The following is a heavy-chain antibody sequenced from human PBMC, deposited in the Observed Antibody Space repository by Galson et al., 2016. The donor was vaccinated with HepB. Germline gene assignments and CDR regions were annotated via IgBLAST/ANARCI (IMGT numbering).Heavy chain of an antibody. J-gene: IGHJ3*01. V-gene: IGHV4-4*02. D-gene: IGHD2-21*02. CDR3: ARHCGGGDCYRAFDV. Sequence: SETLSLTCAVSGDSVSGTNYWRWVRQSPGTGLEWIGEIHHSGATNYNPSLKSRVTLSVDKSNNHLSLELTSVTAADTAVYSCARHCGGGDCYRAFDVWGQGTMVTVSA. CDR2: IHHSGAT. CDR1: GDSVSGTNY.